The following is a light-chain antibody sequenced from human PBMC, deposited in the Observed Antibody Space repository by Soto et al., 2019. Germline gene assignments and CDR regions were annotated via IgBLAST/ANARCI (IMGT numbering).Light chain of an antibody. CDR1: NIGSKT. CDR2: DDS. V-gene: IGLV3-21*02. CDR3: QAWDIITPALV. J-gene: IGLJ3*02. Sequence: SYELTQPPSMSVAPGQTARITCGGNNIGSKTVHWYQQKAGQAPVLVVYDDSDRPSGIPERFSGSNSGNTATLTISGTQPMDESDYYCQAWDIITPALVFGGGTQLTVL.